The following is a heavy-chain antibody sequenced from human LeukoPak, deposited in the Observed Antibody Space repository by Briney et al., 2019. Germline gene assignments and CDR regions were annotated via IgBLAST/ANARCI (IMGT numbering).Heavy chain of an antibody. CDR2: IIPIFGTA. J-gene: IGHJ6*03. V-gene: IGHV1-69*06. CDR3: ARVPSQLTTVTAYHYYYYMDV. CDR1: GYTFTGYY. D-gene: IGHD4-17*01. Sequence: GASVKVSCKASGYTFTGYYMHWVRQAPGQGLEWMGGIIPIFGTANYAQKFQGRVTITADKSTSTAYMELSSLRSEDTAVYYCARVPSQLTTVTAYHYYYYMDVWGKGTTVTVSS.